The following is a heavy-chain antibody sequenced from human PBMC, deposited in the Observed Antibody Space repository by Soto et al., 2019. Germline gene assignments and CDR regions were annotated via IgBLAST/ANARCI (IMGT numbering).Heavy chain of an antibody. V-gene: IGHV1-2*02. Sequence: ASVKVSCKTSGYTFTGYYVHWVRQAPGQGLEWMGWINPNSGDTYLAQRFQGRVTMNRDTSIGTAYMELRGLTSDDTAEYYCAKGGAIVAAGTRVYLYNAMDVWGQGTTVTVSS. D-gene: IGHD1-26*01. CDR3: AKGGAIVAAGTRVYLYNAMDV. CDR1: GYTFTGYY. J-gene: IGHJ6*02. CDR2: INPNSGDT.